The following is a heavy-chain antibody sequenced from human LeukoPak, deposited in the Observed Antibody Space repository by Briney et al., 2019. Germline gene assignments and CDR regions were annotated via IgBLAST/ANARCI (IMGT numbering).Heavy chain of an antibody. J-gene: IGHJ4*02. CDR1: GGSISSYY. CDR3: ARHWETSSWYVDY. V-gene: IGHV4-59*08. D-gene: IGHD6-13*01. CDR2: ISYSGST. Sequence: ASETLSLTCTVSGGSISSYYWSWIRQPPGKGLEWIAYISYSGSTNYNPSLKSRVTISVDTSKNQVSLKVSSVTAADTAVYYCARHWETSSWYVDYWGQGTLVIVSS.